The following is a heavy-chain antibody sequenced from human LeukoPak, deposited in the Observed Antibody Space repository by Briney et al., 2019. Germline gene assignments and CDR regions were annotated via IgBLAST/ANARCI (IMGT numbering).Heavy chain of an antibody. D-gene: IGHD3-10*01. CDR1: GFTFSSYA. CDR3: AKGGYYGSGSSEYFDY. CDR2: ISGSDGST. V-gene: IGHV3-23*01. Sequence: GGSLRLSCAASGFTFSSYAMSWVRQAPGKGLEWVSAISGSDGSTYYADSAKGRFTISRDNSKNTLYLQMNSLRAEDTAVYYCAKGGYYGSGSSEYFDYWGQGTLVTVSS. J-gene: IGHJ4*02.